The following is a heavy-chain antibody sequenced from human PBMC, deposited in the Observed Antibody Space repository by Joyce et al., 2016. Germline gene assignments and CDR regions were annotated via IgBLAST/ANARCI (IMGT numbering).Heavy chain of an antibody. D-gene: IGHD3-3*02. CDR3: ARDSPLEDGFDI. V-gene: IGHV1-18*01. Sequence: QVQLVQSGAEVKKPGASVKVSCKASGYTFTSYGISWVRQAPGQGLEWMGGISADKGNTNYAQKFKGRVTMTTDTSTNTAYMELRSLRSDDTAVYYCARDSPLEDGFDIWGQGTMVTVSS. CDR1: GYTFTSYG. CDR2: ISADKGNT. J-gene: IGHJ3*02.